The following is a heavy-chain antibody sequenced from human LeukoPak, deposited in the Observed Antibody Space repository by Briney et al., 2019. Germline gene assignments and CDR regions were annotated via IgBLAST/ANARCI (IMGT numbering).Heavy chain of an antibody. CDR1: GGSISSGGYS. Sequence: PSQTLSLTCAVSGGSISSGGYSWSWIRQPPGKGLEWIVYIYHSGSTYYNPSLKSRVTISVDRSKNQFSLKLSSLTAADTGVYYCARGGDGYNYSPFDYWGQGTLVTVSS. CDR3: ARGGDGYNYSPFDY. J-gene: IGHJ4*02. V-gene: IGHV4-30-2*01. CDR2: IYHSGST. D-gene: IGHD5-24*01.